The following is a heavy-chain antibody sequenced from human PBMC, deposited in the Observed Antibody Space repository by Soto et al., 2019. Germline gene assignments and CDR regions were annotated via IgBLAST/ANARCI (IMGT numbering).Heavy chain of an antibody. Sequence: QVQLQESGPGLVKPSGTLSLTCAVSGGSISSSNWWSWVRQPPGKGLEWIGEIYHSGSTTYNTSLKSRATISVDKSKNQFSLKLSSVTAADTAVYYCARVSGGYYYGMDVWGQGTTVTVSS. CDR3: ARVSGGYYYGMDV. D-gene: IGHD7-27*01. CDR1: GGSISSSNW. V-gene: IGHV4-4*02. J-gene: IGHJ6*02. CDR2: IYHSGST.